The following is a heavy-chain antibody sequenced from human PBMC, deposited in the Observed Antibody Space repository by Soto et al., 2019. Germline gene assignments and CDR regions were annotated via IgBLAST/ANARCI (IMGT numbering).Heavy chain of an antibody. CDR2: VSPPFRTS. D-gene: IGHD3-10*01. CDR3: ARVLYYGSGSYSPFGMDV. CDR1: GVSFNNNG. J-gene: IGHJ6*02. Sequence: QVQLVQSGAEVKKPGSSVKVSCKTSGVSFNNNGIGWVRQAPGRGLEWMGGVSPPFRTSNYARKFQGRISITAVASTGTVNMELSSLTSEDTAQYYCARVLYYGSGSYSPFGMDVWGQGTTVTVSS. V-gene: IGHV1-69*01.